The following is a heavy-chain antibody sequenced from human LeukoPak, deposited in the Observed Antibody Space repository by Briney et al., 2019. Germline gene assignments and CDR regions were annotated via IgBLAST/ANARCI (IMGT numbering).Heavy chain of an antibody. CDR2: IYYSGNT. D-gene: IGHD6-13*01. CDR1: GGSSSSYY. V-gene: IGHV4-59*01. Sequence: PSETLSLTCTVSGGSSSSYYWSWIRQPPGKGLEWIGYIYYSGNTNYNPSLKSRVTMSVDTSKNQFSLKLSSVTAADTAVYYCARDRGIAAVGFLGWYFDLWGRGTLVTVSS. J-gene: IGHJ2*01. CDR3: ARDRGIAAVGFLGWYFDL.